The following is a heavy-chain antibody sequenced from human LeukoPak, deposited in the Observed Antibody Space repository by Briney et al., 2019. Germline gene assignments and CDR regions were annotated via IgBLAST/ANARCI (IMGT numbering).Heavy chain of an antibody. CDR1: GFTFSSYS. D-gene: IGHD2-2*01. J-gene: IGHJ3*02. V-gene: IGHV3-21*01. CDR3: ARDFTDVVVPAADAFDI. CDR2: ISSSSSYI. Sequence: GGSLRLSCAAPGFTFSSYSMSWVRQAPGKGLEWVSSISSSSSYIYYADSVKGRFTISRDNAKNSLYLQMNSLRAEDTAVYYCARDFTDVVVPAADAFDIWGQGTMVTVSS.